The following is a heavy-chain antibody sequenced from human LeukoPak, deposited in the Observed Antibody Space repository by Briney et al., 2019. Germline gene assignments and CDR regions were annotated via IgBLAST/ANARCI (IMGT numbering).Heavy chain of an antibody. CDR3: ARVLGTDEGADY. V-gene: IGHV3-74*01. CDR1: GMTFSNHW. J-gene: IGHJ4*02. Sequence: GGSLRLSCAASGMTFSNHWMHWVRQAPGKGLVWVSLIKTDGRTTIYADSVKGRFTISRDNAKTSLFLQMDSLRAEDTAVYYCARVLGTDEGADYWGQGTLVTVSS. CDR2: IKTDGRTT. D-gene: IGHD1-7*01.